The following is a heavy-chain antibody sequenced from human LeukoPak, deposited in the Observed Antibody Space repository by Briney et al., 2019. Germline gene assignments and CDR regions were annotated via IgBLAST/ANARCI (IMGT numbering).Heavy chain of an antibody. CDR2: TSVYNSNT. Sequence: GASVKVSCKASGYNISNNGISRVRQAPGQGLEWMGWTSVYNSNTNSAQNLQGRVTMTTDTSTSTAYMELRSLRSDDTAVYYCARMGCSSASCYTLDYWGQGTLVTVSS. J-gene: IGHJ4*02. CDR3: ARMGCSSASCYTLDY. D-gene: IGHD2-2*02. CDR1: GYNISNNG. V-gene: IGHV1-18*01.